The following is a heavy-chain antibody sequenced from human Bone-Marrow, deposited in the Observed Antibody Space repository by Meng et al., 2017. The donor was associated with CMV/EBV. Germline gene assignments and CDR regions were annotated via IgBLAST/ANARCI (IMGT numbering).Heavy chain of an antibody. CDR3: ARDRYRDGATATNNWCDP. D-gene: IGHD4-11*01. CDR1: GYTFIDYG. Sequence: ASVKVSCKTSGYTFIDYGITWLRQAPGQGPEWVGWISAKNGNTDGPQKLQGRVTMTTDTSTSTAFMELRSLTSDDTAMYYCARDRYRDGATATNNWCDPWGQGTLVTVAS. CDR2: ISAKNGNT. J-gene: IGHJ5*02. V-gene: IGHV1-18*01.